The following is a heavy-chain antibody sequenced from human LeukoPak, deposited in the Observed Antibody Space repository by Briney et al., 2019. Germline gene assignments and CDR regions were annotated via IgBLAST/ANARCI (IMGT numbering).Heavy chain of an antibody. D-gene: IGHD6-19*01. J-gene: IGHJ4*02. Sequence: GGSLRLSCAASGFTVSSNYMSWVRQAPGKGLEWVSVIYTGGSTSYADSVKGRFTISRDNSKNTLNLQMNSLRAEDTAVYYCARGLPPAVADPPLDYWGQGTLVTVSP. CDR3: ARGLPPAVADPPLDY. CDR1: GFTVSSNY. V-gene: IGHV3-53*01. CDR2: IYTGGST.